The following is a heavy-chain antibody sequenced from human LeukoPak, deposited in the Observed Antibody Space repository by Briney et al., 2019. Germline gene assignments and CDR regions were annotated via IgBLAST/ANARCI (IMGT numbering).Heavy chain of an antibody. CDR1: DYTLLTYG. CDR2: ISTYNGNT. Sequence: GASVKVSCKASDYTLLTYGITRVRPAPGQGLEWMGWISTYNGNTHYAQKLQGRVTMTTDTSTRTAYMELRSLTSNDTGIYYCAGPAKGDYYYYYMDVWGRGTTVTVSS. CDR3: AGPAKGDYYYYYMDV. D-gene: IGHD2-2*01. J-gene: IGHJ6*03. V-gene: IGHV1-18*01.